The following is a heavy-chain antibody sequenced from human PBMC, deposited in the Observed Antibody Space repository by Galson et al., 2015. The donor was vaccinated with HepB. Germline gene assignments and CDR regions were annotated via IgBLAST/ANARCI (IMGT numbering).Heavy chain of an antibody. CDR3: TTDPYLTGTTY. CDR2: FKSKTDGGAI. Sequence: SLRLSCAASGFTFTNARMNWVRQAPGKGLEWIGRFKSKTDGGAIDYAAPVKGRFTISRDDSKNTLFLQMSSLKIEDTAVYYCTTDPYLTGTTYWGQGTLVTVSS. J-gene: IGHJ4*02. V-gene: IGHV3-15*01. D-gene: IGHD1-7*01. CDR1: GFTFTNAR.